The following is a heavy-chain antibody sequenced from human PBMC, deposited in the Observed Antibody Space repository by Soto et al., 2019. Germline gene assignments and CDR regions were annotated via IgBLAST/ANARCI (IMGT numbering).Heavy chain of an antibody. CDR3: ARGGYDFFLL. D-gene: IGHD3-3*01. J-gene: IGHJ3*01. CDR2: INPNNGNT. CDR1: GYAFTSYG. V-gene: IGHV1-8*02. Sequence: ASVKVSCKASGYAFTSYGISWVRQAPGQGLERMGWINPNNGNTDYAQKFQGRVTMTSNTFISTAYMELSSLRSEDTAVYYCARGGYDFFLLWGQGTMVTVSS.